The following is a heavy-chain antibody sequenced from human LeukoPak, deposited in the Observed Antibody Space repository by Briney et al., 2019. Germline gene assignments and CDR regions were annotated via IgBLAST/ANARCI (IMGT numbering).Heavy chain of an antibody. CDR1: GFTFRNFA. CDR3: TKRKDPDGIGDSCYGD. CDR2: ISGTGGHT. Sequence: GGSLRLSCAASGFTFRNFAVTWFRQAPGKGLQWHSSISGTGGHTYYADSVKGRFTISRDNSNHTLYVQMNSLRVEDPAVYYCTKRKDPDGIGDSCYGDRGQGTLVTVSS. D-gene: IGHD2-15*01. V-gene: IGHV3-23*01. J-gene: IGHJ4*02.